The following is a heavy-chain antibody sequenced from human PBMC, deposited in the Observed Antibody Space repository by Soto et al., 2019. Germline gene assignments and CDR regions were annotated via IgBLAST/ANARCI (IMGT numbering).Heavy chain of an antibody. V-gene: IGHV1-69*13. CDR1: GGTFSSYA. CDR3: ARDKIDTIFGVPNGFDP. Sequence: VASVKVSCKASGGTFSSYAISWVRQAPGQGLEWMGGIIPIFGTANYAQKFQGRVTITADESTSTAYMELSSLRSEDTAVYYCARDKIDTIFGVPNGFDPWGQGTLVTVSS. CDR2: IIPIFGTA. D-gene: IGHD3-3*01. J-gene: IGHJ5*02.